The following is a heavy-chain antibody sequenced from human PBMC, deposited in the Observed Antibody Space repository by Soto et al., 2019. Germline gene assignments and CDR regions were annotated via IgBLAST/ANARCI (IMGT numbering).Heavy chain of an antibody. D-gene: IGHD2-15*01. Sequence: SETLSLTCSVSGGSISSGPYSWGWIRQPPGKGLEWIGTFHYSGRTYYSPSLESRVTISVDTSKNQFSLKVSSVTAADTAVYYCARASGYCSGGSCPVWWFDHLGQGTLVT. J-gene: IGHJ5*02. CDR1: GGSISSGPYS. CDR3: ARASGYCSGGSCPVWWFDH. CDR2: FHYSGRT. V-gene: IGHV4-39*07.